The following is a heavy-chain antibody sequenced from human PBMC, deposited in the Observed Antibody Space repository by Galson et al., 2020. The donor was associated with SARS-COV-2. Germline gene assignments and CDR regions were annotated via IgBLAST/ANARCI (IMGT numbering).Heavy chain of an antibody. D-gene: IGHD1-20*01. CDR1: GFTFDDYA. J-gene: IGHJ4*02. CDR2: ISGDGGST. V-gene: IGHV3-43*02. Sequence: GGSLRLSCAASGFTFDDYAMHWVRQAPGKGLEWVSLISGDGGSTYYADSVKGRFTISRDNSKNSLYLQMNSLRTEDTALYYCAKDRTRYNWNDAAYWGQGTLVTVSS. CDR3: AKDRTRYNWNDAAY.